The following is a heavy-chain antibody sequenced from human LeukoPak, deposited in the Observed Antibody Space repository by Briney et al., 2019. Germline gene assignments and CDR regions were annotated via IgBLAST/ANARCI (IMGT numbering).Heavy chain of an antibody. CDR3: ARVYSGYDYGVGWFDP. CDR2: IYYSGST. V-gene: IGHV4-61*01. CDR1: GGSISSSSYY. D-gene: IGHD5-12*01. J-gene: IGHJ5*02. Sequence: SETLSLTCTVSGGSISSSSYYWSWIRQPPGKGLEWIGYIYYSGSTNYNPSLKSRVTISVDTSKNQFSLKLSSVTAADTAVYYCARVYSGYDYGVGWFDPWGQGTQVTVSS.